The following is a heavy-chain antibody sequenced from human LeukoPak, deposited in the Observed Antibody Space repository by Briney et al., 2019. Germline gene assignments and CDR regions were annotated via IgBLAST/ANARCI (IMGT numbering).Heavy chain of an antibody. Sequence: ASVKVSCKASGFTFTSSAVQWVRQARGQRLEWIGWIVVDSGNTNYAQKFQERVTITRDMSTSTAYMELSSLRSEDTAVYYCAASWWGGELPGYWGQGTLVTVSS. D-gene: IGHD1-26*01. CDR1: GFTFTSSA. CDR3: AASWWGGELPGY. J-gene: IGHJ4*02. V-gene: IGHV1-58*01. CDR2: IVVDSGNT.